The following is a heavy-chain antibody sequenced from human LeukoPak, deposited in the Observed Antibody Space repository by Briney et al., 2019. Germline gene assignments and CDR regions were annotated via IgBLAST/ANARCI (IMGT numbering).Heavy chain of an antibody. CDR1: VFIFRNYY. Sequence: GGSLRLSCAASVFIFRNYYMHWVRQAPGKGPEWVADIRRDGNEKNYMDSLRGRITISRDNAKNSLYLQMNSLRVEDTAVYYFARGGPPDALDIWGQGTMVTVSS. CDR2: IRRDGNEK. J-gene: IGHJ3*02. D-gene: IGHD1-14*01. CDR3: ARGGPPDALDI. V-gene: IGHV3-7*01.